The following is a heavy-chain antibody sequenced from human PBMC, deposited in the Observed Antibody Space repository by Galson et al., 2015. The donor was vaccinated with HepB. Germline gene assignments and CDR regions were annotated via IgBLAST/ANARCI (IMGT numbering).Heavy chain of an antibody. CDR2: IDWDDDK. Sequence: PALVKPTQTLTLTCTFSGFSLSTSGMCVSWIRQPPGKALEWLALIDWDDDKYYSTSLKTRLTISKDTSKNQVVLTMTNMDPVDTATYYCARSKRYCSGGSCYAYDAFDIWGQGTMVTVSS. CDR3: ARSKRYCSGGSCYAYDAFDI. D-gene: IGHD2-15*01. V-gene: IGHV2-70*01. CDR1: GFSLSTSGMC. J-gene: IGHJ3*02.